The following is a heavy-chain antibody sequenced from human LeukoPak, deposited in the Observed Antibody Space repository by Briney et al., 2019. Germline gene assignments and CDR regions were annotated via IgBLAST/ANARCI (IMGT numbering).Heavy chain of an antibody. CDR3: ARLWGTTFDY. CDR1: GDSFSSYY. J-gene: IGHJ4*02. V-gene: IGHV4-59*08. Sequence: SETLSLTCSVSGDSFSSYYWSWIRQPPGKGLEWIGYIDYSGDTNYSPALKSRVTISVDTSKKQLSLRLSSVTAADTGVYYCARLWGTTFDYWGRGRLVTVSS. D-gene: IGHD3-16*01. CDR2: IDYSGDT.